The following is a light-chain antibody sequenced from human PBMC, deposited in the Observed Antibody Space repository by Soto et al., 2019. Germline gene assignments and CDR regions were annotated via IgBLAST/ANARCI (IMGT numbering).Light chain of an antibody. CDR1: QSVSSSS. J-gene: IGKJ1*01. CDR2: AAS. Sequence: EIVLTQSPGTLSLSPGERATLSCRASQSVSSSSLAWYQQKPGQAPRLLLYAASSRATGTPDRFSGSGSGTDFTLTISRLEPEDFAVYYCQQSVTAPWTFGQWTKVEIK. CDR3: QQSVTAPWT. V-gene: IGKV3-20*01.